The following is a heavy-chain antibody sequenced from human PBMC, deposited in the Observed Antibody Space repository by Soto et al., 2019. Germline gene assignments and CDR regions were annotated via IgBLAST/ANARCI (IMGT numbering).Heavy chain of an antibody. D-gene: IGHD2-2*01. CDR2: IIPILGIA. J-gene: IGHJ4*02. CDR1: GGTFSSYT. Sequence: QVQLVQSGAEVKKPGSSVKVSCKASGGTFSSYTISWVRQAPGQGLEWMGRIIPILGIANYAQKFQGRVTITADKSTSTAYMELSSLRSEDTAVYYCDLYCSSTSCVTYGDYWGQGTLVTVSS. V-gene: IGHV1-69*02. CDR3: DLYCSSTSCVTYGDY.